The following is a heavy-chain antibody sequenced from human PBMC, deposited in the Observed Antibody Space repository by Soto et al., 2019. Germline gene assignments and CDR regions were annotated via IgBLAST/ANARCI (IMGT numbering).Heavy chain of an antibody. J-gene: IGHJ4*02. CDR1: GFTFDDYA. Sequence: GGSLRLSCAASGFTFDDYAMHWVRQAPGKGLEWVSLISWDGGRTYYADSVRGRFIVSRDSSKNSLYLQMSSLRVEDTALYYCAKDVCSVSTTSCYTRLDFWGQGALVTVSS. V-gene: IGHV3-43D*04. CDR3: AKDVCSVSTTSCYTRLDF. CDR2: ISWDGGRT. D-gene: IGHD2-2*02.